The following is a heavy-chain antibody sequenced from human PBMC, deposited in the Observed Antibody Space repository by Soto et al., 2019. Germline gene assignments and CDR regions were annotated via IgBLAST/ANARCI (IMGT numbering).Heavy chain of an antibody. CDR2: IYSGGST. CDR1: GFTVSSNY. Sequence: GSLRLSCAASGFTVSSNYMSWVRQAPGKGLEWVSVIYSGGSTHYADSVKGRFTISRDNSKNTLYPQMNSLRAEDTAVYYCARDAFRNYDILTGQGFDPWGQGTLVTVSS. J-gene: IGHJ5*02. CDR3: ARDAFRNYDILTGQGFDP. D-gene: IGHD3-9*01. V-gene: IGHV3-53*01.